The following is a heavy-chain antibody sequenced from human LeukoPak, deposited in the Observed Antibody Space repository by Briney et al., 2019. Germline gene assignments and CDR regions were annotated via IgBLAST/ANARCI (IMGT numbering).Heavy chain of an antibody. J-gene: IGHJ4*02. CDR3: ARRLADRAFRY. Sequence: KPSETLSLTCTVSGGPITTSSYYWGWIRQPPGKGLEWIGSIYYSGSTYYNPSLKSRVTISADTSKNQFSLKLSSMTAADTAVYFCARRLADRAFRYWGQGTLVTVSS. CDR1: GGPITTSSYY. CDR2: IYYSGST. D-gene: IGHD6-6*01. V-gene: IGHV4-39*01.